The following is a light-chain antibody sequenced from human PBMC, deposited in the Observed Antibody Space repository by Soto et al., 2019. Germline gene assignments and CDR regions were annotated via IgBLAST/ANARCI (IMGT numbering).Light chain of an antibody. Sequence: DIQLTQSTSTLSASVGDRVTITCRASQVITGWLAWYQQKPGKAPKLLIYAASSLQSGVPSRFSGSGSGTDFTLTISSLQPEDFATYYCQQSYSTPITFGQGTRLEIK. V-gene: IGKV1-39*01. CDR2: AAS. J-gene: IGKJ5*01. CDR3: QQSYSTPIT. CDR1: QVITGW.